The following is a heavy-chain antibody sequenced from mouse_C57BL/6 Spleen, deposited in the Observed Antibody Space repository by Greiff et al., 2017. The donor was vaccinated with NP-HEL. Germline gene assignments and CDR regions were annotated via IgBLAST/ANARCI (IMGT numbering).Heavy chain of an antibody. CDR2: ISDGGSYT. CDR1: GFTFSSYA. J-gene: IGHJ1*03. Sequence: EVKLVESGGGLVKPGGSLKLSCAASGFTFSSYAMSWVRQTPEKRLEWVATISDGGSYTYYPNNVKGRFTISRDNAKNNLYLQMSHLKSEDTAMYYCARAGDYSNYEGYFDVWGTGTTVTVSS. D-gene: IGHD2-5*01. CDR3: ARAGDYSNYEGYFDV. V-gene: IGHV5-4*03.